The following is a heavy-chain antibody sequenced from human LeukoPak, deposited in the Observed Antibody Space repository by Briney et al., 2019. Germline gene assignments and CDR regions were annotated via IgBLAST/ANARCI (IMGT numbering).Heavy chain of an antibody. D-gene: IGHD3-22*01. CDR1: GYSFTGYG. J-gene: IGHJ6*02. Sequence: ASVKVSCKASGYSFTGYGLSWVRQAPGQGLEWMGWISAYNGNTNYAQKLQGRVTMTTDTSTSTAYMEVRSLRSDDTAVYYCAREDWDDSSAYDSNTRGYGMDVWGQGTTVTVSS. CDR2: ISAYNGNT. V-gene: IGHV1-18*01. CDR3: AREDWDDSSAYDSNTRGYGMDV.